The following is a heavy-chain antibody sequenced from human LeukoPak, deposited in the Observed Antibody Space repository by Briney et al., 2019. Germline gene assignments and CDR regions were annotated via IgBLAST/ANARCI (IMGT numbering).Heavy chain of an antibody. CDR2: MNPNSGNT. J-gene: IGHJ4*02. CDR1: GYTFTSYD. D-gene: IGHD6-13*01. CDR3: ARGYRAAAGREYYFDY. V-gene: IGHV1-8*03. Sequence: ASVKVSCKASGYTFTSYDINWVRQATGQGLEWMGWMNPNSGNTGYAQKFQGRVTITRNTSISTAYMELSSLRSEDTAVYYCARGYRAAAGREYYFDYWGQGTLVTVSS.